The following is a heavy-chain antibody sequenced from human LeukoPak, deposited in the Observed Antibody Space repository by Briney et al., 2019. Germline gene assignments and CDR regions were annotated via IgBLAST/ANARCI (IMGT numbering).Heavy chain of an antibody. J-gene: IGHJ4*02. V-gene: IGHV3-23*01. CDR2: ISGSGGST. CDR3: ATQWLVRPYFDY. Sequence: GGSLRLSCAASGFTFSSYAMSWVRQAPGKGLEWVSAISGSGGSTYYADSVKGRFTISRDNSKNTLYLQMNSLRAEDTAVYYCATQWLVRPYFDYWGREPWSPSPQ. D-gene: IGHD6-19*01. CDR1: GFTFSSYA.